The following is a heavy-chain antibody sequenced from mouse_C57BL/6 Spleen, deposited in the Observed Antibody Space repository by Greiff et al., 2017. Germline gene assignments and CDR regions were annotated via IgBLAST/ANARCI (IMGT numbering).Heavy chain of an antibody. CDR2: IHPNSGST. D-gene: IGHD2-1*01. J-gene: IGHJ2*01. CDR1: GYTFTSYW. V-gene: IGHV1-64*01. CDR3: ARRGNYPYFDY. Sequence: VQLQQPGAELVKPGASVKLSCKASGYTFTSYWMHWVKQRPGQGLEWIGMIHPNSGSTNYNEKFKSKATLTVDKSSSKAYMQLSSLTSEDSAVYYCARRGNYPYFDYWGQGTTLTVSS.